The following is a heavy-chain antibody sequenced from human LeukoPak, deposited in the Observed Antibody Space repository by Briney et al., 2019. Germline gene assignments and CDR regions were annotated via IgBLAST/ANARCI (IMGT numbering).Heavy chain of an antibody. Sequence: PSETLSLTCAVYGGSFSGHYWSWIRQPPGKGLEWIGEINHSGSTNYNPSLKSRVTISVDTSKNQFSLKLSSVTAADTAVYYCARRSRTAAGLNWFDPWGQGTLVTVSS. CDR1: GGSFSGHY. V-gene: IGHV4-34*01. CDR2: INHSGST. D-gene: IGHD6-13*01. J-gene: IGHJ5*02. CDR3: ARRSRTAAGLNWFDP.